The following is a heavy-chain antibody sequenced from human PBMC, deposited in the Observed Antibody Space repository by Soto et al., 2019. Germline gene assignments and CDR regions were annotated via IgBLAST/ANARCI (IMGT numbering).Heavy chain of an antibody. CDR2: ISYDGSNK. CDR3: AKDLGSGWYEEYGMDV. D-gene: IGHD6-19*01. J-gene: IGHJ6*02. Sequence: PGGSLRLSCAASGFAFSSYGMHWVRQAPGKGLEWVAVISYDGSNKYYADSVKGRFTISRDNSKNTLYLQMNSLRAEDTAVYYCAKDLGSGWYEEYGMDVWGQGTKVTVSS. V-gene: IGHV3-30*18. CDR1: GFAFSSYG.